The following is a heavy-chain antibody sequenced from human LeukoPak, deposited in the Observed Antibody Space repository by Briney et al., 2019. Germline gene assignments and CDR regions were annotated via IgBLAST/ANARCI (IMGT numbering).Heavy chain of an antibody. CDR3: ARCMVRGAPVLAFDI. CDR2: INPSGGST. J-gene: IGHJ3*02. CDR1: GYTFTGYY. Sequence: ASVKVSCKASGYTFTGYYMHWVRQAPGQGLEWMGIINPSGGSTSYAQKFQGRVTMTRDMSTSTVYMELSSLRSEDTAVYYCARCMVRGAPVLAFDIWGQGTMVTVSS. D-gene: IGHD3-10*01. V-gene: IGHV1-46*01.